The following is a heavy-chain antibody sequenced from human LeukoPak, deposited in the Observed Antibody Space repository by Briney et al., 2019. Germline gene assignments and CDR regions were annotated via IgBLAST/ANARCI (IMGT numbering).Heavy chain of an antibody. CDR3: ARVDTAIDAFDI. V-gene: IGHV3-21*01. J-gene: IGHJ3*02. CDR1: GFTFSSYS. CDR2: ISSSSSYI. D-gene: IGHD5-18*01. Sequence: GGSLRLSCAASGFTFSSYSMNWVRQAPGKGLEWVSSISSSSSYIYYADSVKGRFTISRDNAKNSLYLQMNSLRAEDTAVYYCARVDTAIDAFDIWGQGTMVTVSS.